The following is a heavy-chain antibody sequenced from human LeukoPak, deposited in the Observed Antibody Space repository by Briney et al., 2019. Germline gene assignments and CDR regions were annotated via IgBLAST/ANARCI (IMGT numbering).Heavy chain of an antibody. CDR1: GSTFSSHW. CDR3: ARDPPPYNWNYYFDY. CDR2: INSDGSST. Sequence: PGGSLRLSCAASGSTFSSHWMHWVRQAPGKGLVWVSRINSDGSSTSYADSVKGRFTISRDNAKNTLYLQMNSLRAEDTAVYYCARDPPPYNWNYYFDYWGQGTLVAVSS. D-gene: IGHD1-1*01. V-gene: IGHV3-74*01. J-gene: IGHJ4*02.